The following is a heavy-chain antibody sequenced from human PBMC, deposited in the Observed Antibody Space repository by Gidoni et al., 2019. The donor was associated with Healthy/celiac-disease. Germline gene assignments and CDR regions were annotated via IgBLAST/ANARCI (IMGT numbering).Heavy chain of an antibody. J-gene: IGHJ6*02. CDR1: ASTFTSHV. V-gene: IGHV1-18*01. CDR3: ARDRNIVVVVAPRDPRDYYYGMDV. D-gene: IGHD2-15*01. CDR2: ISAYNGKT. Sequence: QVQLVQYGAEVKKPGASVMVSCKSSASTFTSHVITLVRQATGKGLEWMGWISAYNGKTNYVKKLQGRVTMSTDTYKSKAEMERRSMRSDDTDVYYDARDRNIVVVVAPRDPRDYYYGMDVWGQGTTVTVSS.